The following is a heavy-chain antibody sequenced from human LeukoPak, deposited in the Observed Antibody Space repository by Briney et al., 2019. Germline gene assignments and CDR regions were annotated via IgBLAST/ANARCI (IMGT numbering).Heavy chain of an antibody. J-gene: IGHJ6*03. CDR2: IYTSGST. D-gene: IGHD6-13*01. CDR1: GGSISSYY. Sequence: SETLPLTCTVSGGSISSYYWSWIRQPPGKGLEWIGYIYTSGSTNYNPSLKSRVTISVDTSKNQFSLKLSSVTAADTAVYYCARHSSSGGRYYYYYYMDVWGKGTTVTVSS. V-gene: IGHV4-4*09. CDR3: ARHSSSGGRYYYYYYMDV.